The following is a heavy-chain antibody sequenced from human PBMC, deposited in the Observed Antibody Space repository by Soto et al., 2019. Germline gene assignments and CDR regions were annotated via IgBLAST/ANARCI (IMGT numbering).Heavy chain of an antibody. J-gene: IGHJ3*01. CDR2: ISPNNGAT. D-gene: IGHD2-15*01. CDR1: GYTFSDYY. CDR3: ARGGEFCSTGSCNSSLGDAFDV. V-gene: IGHV1-2*02. Sequence: ASVKVSCKASGYTFSDYYMHWVRQAPGQGLECMGWISPNNGATNYAQKFQDRVTMTRDASITTAYMELSRLGSDDTAVYYCARGGEFCSTGSCNSSLGDAFDVWGQGTRVSVS.